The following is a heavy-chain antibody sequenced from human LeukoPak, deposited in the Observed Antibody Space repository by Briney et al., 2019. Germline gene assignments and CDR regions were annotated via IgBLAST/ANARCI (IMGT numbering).Heavy chain of an antibody. J-gene: IGHJ4*02. D-gene: IGHD3-3*01. CDR1: GGSISSGSYY. CDR3: ARHGVGITIFGVVADPIDY. CDR2: IYTSGST. V-gene: IGHV4-61*02. Sequence: SETLSLTCTVSGGSISSGSYYWSWIRQSAGKGLEWIGRIYTSGSTNYNPSLKSRVTISVDTSKSQFSLKLSSVTAADTAVYYCARHGVGITIFGVVADPIDYWGQGTLVTVSS.